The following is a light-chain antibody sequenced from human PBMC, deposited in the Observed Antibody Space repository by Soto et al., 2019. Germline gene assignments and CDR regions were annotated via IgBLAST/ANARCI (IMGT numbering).Light chain of an antibody. CDR3: QQYHISPPDT. Sequence: EIVMTQSPATLSVSPGERATLSCRVSQSVRSNLAWYQQKPGQAPRLLIYGASTRATGIPARFSGSGSGTDFTLTISSLQSEDFAVYYCQQYHISPPDTFGQGTKVEIK. CDR1: QSVRSN. J-gene: IGKJ2*01. CDR2: GAS. V-gene: IGKV3-15*01.